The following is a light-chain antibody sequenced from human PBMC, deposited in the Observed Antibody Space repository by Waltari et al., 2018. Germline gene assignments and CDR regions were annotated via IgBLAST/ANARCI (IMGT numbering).Light chain of an antibody. J-gene: IGKJ2*01. Sequence: DIVRTQSPLSLHVSPGEPASISCRSSQSLLHTNGYNYLDWYLQKPGQSPQLLMYLGSSLASGLPDMFIGSGSGTDFTLKFSIVETEDVWVYYCRQTLQIPYTFGQGTKLEIK. CDR1: QSLLHTNGYNY. V-gene: IGKV2-28*01. CDR2: LGS. CDR3: RQTLQIPYT.